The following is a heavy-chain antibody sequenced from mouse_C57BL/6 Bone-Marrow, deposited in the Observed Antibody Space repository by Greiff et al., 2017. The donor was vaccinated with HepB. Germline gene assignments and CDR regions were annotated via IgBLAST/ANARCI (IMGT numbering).Heavy chain of an antibody. J-gene: IGHJ2*01. CDR2: IYPGSGST. CDR1: GYTFTSYW. V-gene: IGHV1-55*01. CDR3: ARGWNY. D-gene: IGHD1-1*02. Sequence: VKLQQPGAELVKPGASVKMSCKASGYTFTSYWITWVKQRPGQGLEWIGDIYPGSGSTNYNEKFKSKATLTVDKSSSTAYMQLSSLTSEDSAVYYCARGWNYWGQGTTLTVSS.